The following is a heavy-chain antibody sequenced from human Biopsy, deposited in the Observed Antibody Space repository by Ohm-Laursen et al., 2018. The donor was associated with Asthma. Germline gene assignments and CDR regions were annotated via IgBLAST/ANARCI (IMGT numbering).Heavy chain of an antibody. CDR2: INSVFGTT. CDR1: GGTFNTYV. J-gene: IGHJ4*02. CDR3: ARKAGSCISRTCYSLDF. D-gene: IGHD2-2*01. Sequence: GSSVKVSCKSLGGTFNTYVIGWGRQAPGQGVEGMGGINSVFGTTTYPQKFQDRVKITEDDSTSTVYMELSSLRSEDTAVYYCARKAGSCISRTCYSLDFWGQGTLVTVSS. V-gene: IGHV1-69*01.